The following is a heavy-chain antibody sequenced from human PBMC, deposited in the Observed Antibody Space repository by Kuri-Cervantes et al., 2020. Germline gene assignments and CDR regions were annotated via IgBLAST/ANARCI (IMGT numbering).Heavy chain of an antibody. CDR1: GFTVSSNY. CDR2: ISYDGTYK. J-gene: IGHJ4*02. CDR3: VRSPSSSWHTFDY. Sequence: GGALRLPCAASGFTVSSNYMSWVRQAPGKGLEWVAVISYDGTYKYYAGSVKGRFTISRDNSKSTLYLQMNGLSAEDTALYFCVRSPSSSWHTFDYWGQGTLVTVSS. V-gene: IGHV3-30-3*01. D-gene: IGHD6-13*01.